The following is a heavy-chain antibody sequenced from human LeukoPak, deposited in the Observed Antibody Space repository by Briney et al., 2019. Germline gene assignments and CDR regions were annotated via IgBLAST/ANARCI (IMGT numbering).Heavy chain of an antibody. D-gene: IGHD2-2*01. CDR1: GYTFTSYG. CDR3: ATLARTDFDY. V-gene: IGHV1-18*01. J-gene: IGHJ4*02. Sequence: ASVKVSCKASGYTFTSYGISWVRQAPGQGLEWMGWVSAYNGSTNYAQKFQGRVTMTEDTSTDTAYMELSSLRSEDTAVYYCATLARTDFDYWGQGTLVTVSS. CDR2: VSAYNGST.